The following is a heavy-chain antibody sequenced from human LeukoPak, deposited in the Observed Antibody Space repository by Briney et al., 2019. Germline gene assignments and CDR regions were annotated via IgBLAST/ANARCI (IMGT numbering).Heavy chain of an antibody. D-gene: IGHD1-26*01. V-gene: IGHV3-23*01. CDR2: ISGSGGST. CDR3: ARDSGSYHLDY. J-gene: IGHJ4*02. CDR1: GFTFSNYA. Sequence: GGSLRLSCAASGFTFSNYAMSWVRQAPGKGLEWVSGISGSGGSTYYADSVKGRFTISRDNSRNTLYLQMNSLRAEDTAVYYCARDSGSYHLDYWGQGTLVTVSS.